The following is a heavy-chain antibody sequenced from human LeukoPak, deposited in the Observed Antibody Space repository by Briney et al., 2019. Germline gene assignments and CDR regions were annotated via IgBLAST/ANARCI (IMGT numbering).Heavy chain of an antibody. D-gene: IGHD6-13*01. J-gene: IGHJ4*02. Sequence: HPGGSLRLSCAASGLTFSSYAMHWVRQAPGKGLEWVAVISYDGSNKYYADSVKGRFTISRDNSKNTLYLQMNSLSAEDTAVYYCARAVQQLSDYWGQGTLVTVSS. V-gene: IGHV3-30-3*01. CDR1: GLTFSSYA. CDR3: ARAVQQLSDY. CDR2: ISYDGSNK.